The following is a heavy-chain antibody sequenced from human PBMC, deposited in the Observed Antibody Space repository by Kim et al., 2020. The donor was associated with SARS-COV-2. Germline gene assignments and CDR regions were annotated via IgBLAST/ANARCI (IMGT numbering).Heavy chain of an antibody. CDR2: SYAGNT. CDR3: ARDLNF. V-gene: IGHV3-53*01. CDR1: GFTVSTNY. J-gene: IGHJ4*02. Sequence: GGSLRLSCAASGFTVSTNYMSWVRQAPGKGLEWVSVSYAGNTDYADSVKGRFIISSDYSKNTLSLQMRSLRAEDTALYYCARDLNFWGQGTLVTVSS.